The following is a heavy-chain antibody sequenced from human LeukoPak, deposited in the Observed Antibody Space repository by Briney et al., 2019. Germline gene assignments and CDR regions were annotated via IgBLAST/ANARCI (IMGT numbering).Heavy chain of an antibody. CDR2: IIPIFGTA. CDR3: ARGLGYCSSTSCYSGFDP. J-gene: IGHJ5*02. CDR1: GGTFSSYA. Sequence: SVKVSCKASGGTFSSYAISWVRQAPGQGLEWMGGIIPIFGTANYAQKFHGRVTITTDESTSTAYIELNSLRYEDTAVFYCARGLGYCSSTSCYSGFDPWGQGTLVTVSS. V-gene: IGHV1-69*05. D-gene: IGHD2-2*01.